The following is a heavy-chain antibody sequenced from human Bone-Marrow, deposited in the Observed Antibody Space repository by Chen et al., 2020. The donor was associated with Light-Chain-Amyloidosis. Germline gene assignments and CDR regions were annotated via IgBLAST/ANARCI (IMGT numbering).Heavy chain of an antibody. CDR3: ARDYGDFDWYFDL. D-gene: IGHD4-17*01. CDR1: GFTFSRYA. CDR2: ISYDGYNK. Sequence: QVQLVESGGGVVQPGRSLRLSCAASGFTFSRYAMHWVRQAPGKGLEWVAVISYDGYNKYYADSVQGRFTISRDNSRNTLSLQMSSLRAEDTAVYYCARDYGDFDWYFDLWGRGTLVTVSS. V-gene: IGHV3-30-3*01. J-gene: IGHJ2*01.